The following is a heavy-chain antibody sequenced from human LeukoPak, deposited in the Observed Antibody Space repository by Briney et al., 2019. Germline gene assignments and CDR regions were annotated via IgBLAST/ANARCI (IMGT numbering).Heavy chain of an antibody. CDR3: VKDRWVDH. CDR1: GFIFSPYA. Sequence: PGGSLRLSCSASGFIFSPYAMHWVRQAPGKGLEYVSSISSEGKTTYYADSVKGRFTISRDNSKYTLYLQMSSLRPEDTAVYYCVKDRWVDHWGQGTLVTVSS. V-gene: IGHV3-64D*06. CDR2: ISSEGKTT. J-gene: IGHJ4*02. D-gene: IGHD6-13*01.